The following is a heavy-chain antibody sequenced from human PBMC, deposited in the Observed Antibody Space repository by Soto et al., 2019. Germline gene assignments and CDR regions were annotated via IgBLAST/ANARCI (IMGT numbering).Heavy chain of an antibody. CDR2: ISYDGSNK. D-gene: IGHD3-3*01. CDR1: GFTFSSYG. V-gene: IGHV3-30*03. J-gene: IGHJ3*02. CDR3: VGNFGGVISHKDHAFDI. Sequence: QVQLVESGGGVVQPGRSLRLSCAASGFTFSSYGMHWVRQAPGKGLEWVAVISYDGSNKYYADSVKGRFTISRDNSKNTLYLQMNSLRAEDTAVYYCVGNFGGVISHKDHAFDIWGQGTMVTVSS.